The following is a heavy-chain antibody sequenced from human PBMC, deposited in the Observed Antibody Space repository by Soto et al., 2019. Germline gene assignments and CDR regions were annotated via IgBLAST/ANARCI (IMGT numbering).Heavy chain of an antibody. D-gene: IGHD3-16*02. Sequence: ASVKVSCKASGYTFTSYYMHWVRQAPGQGLEWMGIINPSGGSTSYAQKFQGRVTMTRDTSTSTVYMELSSLRSEDTAVYYCARDPLGIMITFGGVIVPYGMAAWGQGTTVTVSS. CDR3: ARDPLGIMITFGGVIVPYGMAA. CDR2: INPSGGST. CDR1: GYTFTSYY. V-gene: IGHV1-46*03. J-gene: IGHJ6*02.